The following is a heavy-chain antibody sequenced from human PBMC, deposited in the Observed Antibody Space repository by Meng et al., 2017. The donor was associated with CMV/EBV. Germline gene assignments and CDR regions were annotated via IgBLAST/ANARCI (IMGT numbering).Heavy chain of an antibody. CDR3: ARVTSVAYYFDY. V-gene: IGHV1-2*02. D-gene: IGHD3-16*01. Sequence: CKASGYTFTGYYMNWVRQAPGQGLEWMGWINPNSGGTNYAQKFQGRVTMTRDTSISTAYMELSRLRSDDTAVYYCARVTSVAYYFDYWGQGTLVTVSS. CDR2: INPNSGGT. CDR1: GYTFTGYY. J-gene: IGHJ4*02.